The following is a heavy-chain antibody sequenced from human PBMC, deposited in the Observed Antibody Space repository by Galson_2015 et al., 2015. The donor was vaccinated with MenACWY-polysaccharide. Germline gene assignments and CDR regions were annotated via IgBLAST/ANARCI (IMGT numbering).Heavy chain of an antibody. CDR3: ARVRGPTVATWYFDY. J-gene: IGHJ4*02. CDR2: ITPSSNT. D-gene: IGHD4-23*01. Sequence: SLRLSCAASGFTLTTYSIIWVRQAPGKGLEWISYITPSSNTYYADSVKGRFTVSRDNGKNSGFLQVNSLRDEDTAVYYCARVRGPTVATWYFDYWGQGTLVTVSS. V-gene: IGHV3-48*02. CDR1: GFTLTTYS.